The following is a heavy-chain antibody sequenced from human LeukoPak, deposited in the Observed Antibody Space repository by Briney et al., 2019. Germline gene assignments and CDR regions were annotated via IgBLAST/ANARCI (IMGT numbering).Heavy chain of an antibody. Sequence: GGSLRLSCAASGFTFSSYSMNWVRQAPGKGLEWVSSISSSSSYIYYADSVKGRFTISRDNSRSPLYLQMNSLRPEDTAIYYCAREGYYGSGSPPSLYFDYWGQGTLVTVSS. CDR3: AREGYYGSGSPPSLYFDY. D-gene: IGHD3-10*01. V-gene: IGHV3-21*01. J-gene: IGHJ4*02. CDR2: ISSSSSYI. CDR1: GFTFSSYS.